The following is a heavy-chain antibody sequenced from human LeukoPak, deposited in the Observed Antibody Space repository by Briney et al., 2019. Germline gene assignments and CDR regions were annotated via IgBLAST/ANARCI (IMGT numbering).Heavy chain of an antibody. CDR1: GFTFSHFA. CDR2: MSGSGNKT. Sequence: PGGSLRLSCAASGFTFSHFAMSWVRQAPGKGLHWVSTMSGSGNKTYDADSVKGRSTISRDNSKNTLYLQMTGLRAEDTAVYYCAKLKRVGIAPFDDWGQGILVTVSS. CDR3: AKLKRVGIAPFDD. V-gene: IGHV3-23*01. J-gene: IGHJ4*02. D-gene: IGHD3-10*01.